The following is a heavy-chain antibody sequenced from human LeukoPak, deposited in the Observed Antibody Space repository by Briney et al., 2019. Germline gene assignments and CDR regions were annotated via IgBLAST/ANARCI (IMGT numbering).Heavy chain of an antibody. CDR3: ARASEVRGVIPLYFDY. J-gene: IGHJ4*02. V-gene: IGHV6-1*01. Sequence: QTLSLTCAISGDSVSSNSAAWSWIRQSPSRGLEWLGRTYYRSKRHNDCAVSVKSRITINQDTSKNQFSLQLNSVTPEDTAVYYCARASEVRGVIPLYFDYWGQGTLVTVSS. CDR2: TYYRSKRHN. CDR1: GDSVSSNSAA. D-gene: IGHD3-10*01.